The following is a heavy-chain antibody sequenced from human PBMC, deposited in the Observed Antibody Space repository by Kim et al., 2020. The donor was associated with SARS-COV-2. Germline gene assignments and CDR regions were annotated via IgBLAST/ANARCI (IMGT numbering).Heavy chain of an antibody. D-gene: IGHD3-9*01. CDR1: GGSISSYY. J-gene: IGHJ6*02. CDR2: IYYSGST. Sequence: SETLSLTCTVSGGSISSYYWSWIRQPPGKGLEWIGYIYYSGSTNYNPSLKSRVTISVDTSKNQFSLKLSSVTAADTAVYYCARDRYGVGGITILKSYYYYGMDVWGQGTTVTVSS. CDR3: ARDRYGVGGITILKSYYYYGMDV. V-gene: IGHV4-59*01.